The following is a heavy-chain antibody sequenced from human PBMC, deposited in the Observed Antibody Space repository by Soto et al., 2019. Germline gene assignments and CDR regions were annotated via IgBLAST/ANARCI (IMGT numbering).Heavy chain of an antibody. CDR3: ARDDIGGSRSYYLYNWFAH. CDR2: INAGNGNT. D-gene: IGHD3-10*01. V-gene: IGHV1-3*05. J-gene: IGHJ5*02. Sequence: QVQLVQSGAEEKKPGASVKVSCKASGYTFTSYAMHWVRQAPGQRLEWMGWINAGNGNTKYSQKFQGRVTITRDTAASRAYMELRRLISADTAVYYCARDDIGGSRSYYLYNWFAHWGQGTLVTVSS. CDR1: GYTFTSYA.